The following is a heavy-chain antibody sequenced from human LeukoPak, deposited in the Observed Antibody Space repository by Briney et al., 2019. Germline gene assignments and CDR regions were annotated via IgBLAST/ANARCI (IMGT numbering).Heavy chain of an antibody. D-gene: IGHD3-10*01. CDR3: ARGGRGEPTARRFKPGNWFDP. CDR2: INHSGST. Sequence: PSETLSLTCAVYGGSFSGHFWIWIRQPPGKGLAWIGEINHSGSTNYNPSLKSRVTISVDTSKNQFSLKLKSVTAADTAVYYCARGGRGEPTARRFKPGNWFDPWGQGTLVTVFS. V-gene: IGHV4-34*01. CDR1: GGSFSGHF. J-gene: IGHJ5*02.